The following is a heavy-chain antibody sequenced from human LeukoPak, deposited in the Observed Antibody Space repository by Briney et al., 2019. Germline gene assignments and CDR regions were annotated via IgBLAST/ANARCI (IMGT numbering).Heavy chain of an antibody. J-gene: IGHJ4*02. CDR2: ISGNGGST. CDR3: ARVGGALWFGELLPHFDY. Sequence: PGGSLRLSCAASGFTVSSNYMSWVRQAPGKGLEWVSAISGNGGSTFYVDSVKGRFTISRDNSKNTLYLQMNSLRAEDTAVYYCARVGGALWFGELLPHFDYWGQGTLVTVSS. CDR1: GFTVSSNY. D-gene: IGHD3-10*01. V-gene: IGHV3-23*01.